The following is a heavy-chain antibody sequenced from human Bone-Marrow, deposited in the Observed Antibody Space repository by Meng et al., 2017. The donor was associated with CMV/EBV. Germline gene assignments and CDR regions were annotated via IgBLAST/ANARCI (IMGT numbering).Heavy chain of an antibody. Sequence: ASVMVSCKASGYTFTSYYMHWVRQAPGQGLEWMGIINPSGGSTSYAQKFQGRVTMTRDTSTSTVYMELSSLRSEDTAVYDCARDPVVVPAADDAFDIWGQGTMVTVSS. J-gene: IGHJ3*02. CDR3: ARDPVVVPAADDAFDI. CDR1: GYTFTSYY. D-gene: IGHD2-2*01. CDR2: INPSGGST. V-gene: IGHV1-46*01.